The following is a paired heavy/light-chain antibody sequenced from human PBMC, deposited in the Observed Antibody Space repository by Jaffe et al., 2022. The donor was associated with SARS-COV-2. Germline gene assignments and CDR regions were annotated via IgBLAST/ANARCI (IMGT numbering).Light chain of an antibody. V-gene: IGKV3-11*01. CDR3: QQRSNWPPGLT. CDR1: QSVSSY. Sequence: EIVLTQSPATLSLSPGERATLSCRASQSVSSYLAWYQQKPGQAPRLLIYDASNRATGIPARFSGSGSGTDFTLTISSLEPEDFAVYYCQQRSNWPPGLTFGPGTKVDIK. CDR2: DAS. J-gene: IGKJ3*01.
Heavy chain of an antibody. V-gene: IGHV4-39*01. CDR1: GGSISSSSYY. CDR3: ARQEGDYDILTGPYYFDY. CDR2: IYYSGST. J-gene: IGHJ4*02. Sequence: QLQLQESGPGLVKPSETLSLTCTVSGGSISSSSYYWGWIRQPPGKGLEWIGSIYYSGSTYYNPSLKSRVTISVDTSKNQFSLKLSSVTAADTAVYYCARQEGDYDILTGPYYFDYWGQGTLVTVSS. D-gene: IGHD3-9*01.